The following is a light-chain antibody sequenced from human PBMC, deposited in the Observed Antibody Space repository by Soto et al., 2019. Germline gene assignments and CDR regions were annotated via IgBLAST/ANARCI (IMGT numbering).Light chain of an antibody. CDR3: QQRSNWGYT. CDR2: DAS. CDR1: QSVSSY. J-gene: IGKJ2*01. Sequence: EIVLTQSPATLSLSPGERATLSCRASQSVSSYLAWYQQKPGQAPRILIYDASNRATGIPARFSGSVSGTDCTLTISSLEPEDFAVYYCQQRSNWGYTFGQGTKLEIK. V-gene: IGKV3-11*01.